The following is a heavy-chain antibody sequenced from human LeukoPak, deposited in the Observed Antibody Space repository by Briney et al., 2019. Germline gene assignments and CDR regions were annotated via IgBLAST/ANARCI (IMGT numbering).Heavy chain of an antibody. V-gene: IGHV3-48*01. CDR1: GFTFSSYN. CDR3: AREASSGYSDY. D-gene: IGHD3-22*01. J-gene: IGHJ4*02. Sequence: GGSLRLSCAASGFTFSSYNMNWVRQAPGKGLEWVSYISSSSRTIYYADSVKGRFTISRDNAKNSLYLQMNSLRAEDTAVYYCAREASSGYSDYWGQGTLVTVSS. CDR2: ISSSSRTI.